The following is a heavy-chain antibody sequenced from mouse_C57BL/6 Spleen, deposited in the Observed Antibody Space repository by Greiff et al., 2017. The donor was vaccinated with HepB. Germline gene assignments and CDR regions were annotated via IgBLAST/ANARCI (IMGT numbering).Heavy chain of an antibody. V-gene: IGHV5-17*01. Sequence: EVQGVESGGGLVKPGGSLKLSCAASGFTFSDYGMHWVRQAPEKGLEWVAYISSGSSTIYYADTVKGRFTISRDNAKNTLFLQMTSLRSEDTAMYYCAIPYYDYDGAWFAYWGQGTLVTVSA. CDR1: GFTFSDYG. J-gene: IGHJ3*01. D-gene: IGHD2-4*01. CDR2: ISSGSSTI. CDR3: AIPYYDYDGAWFAY.